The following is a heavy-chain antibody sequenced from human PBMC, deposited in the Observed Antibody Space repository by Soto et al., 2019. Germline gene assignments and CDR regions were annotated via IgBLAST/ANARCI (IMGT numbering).Heavy chain of an antibody. CDR3: ARDARVAQSYYYDYGMDV. CDR1: GGTFSSYA. J-gene: IGHJ6*02. Sequence: SVKVSCKASGGTFSSYAISWVRQAPGQGLEWMGGIIPIFGTANYAQKFQGRVTITADKSTSTAYMELSSLRSEDTAVYYCARDARVAQSYYYDYGMDVWGQGTTVTVSS. V-gene: IGHV1-69*06. CDR2: IIPIFGTA. D-gene: IGHD2-15*01.